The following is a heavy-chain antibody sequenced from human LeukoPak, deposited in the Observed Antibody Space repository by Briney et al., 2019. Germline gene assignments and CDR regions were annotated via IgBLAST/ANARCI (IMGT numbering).Heavy chain of an antibody. J-gene: IGHJ4*02. CDR1: GGSISSYY. CDR3: ARGTRNTGTYFYFDY. D-gene: IGHD1-26*01. CDR2: IYYSGTI. V-gene: IGHV4-59*01. Sequence: PSETLSLTCAVSGGSISSYYWGWIRQPPGKGLEWIGYIYYSGTINYNPSLKSRVTISVDTSKNQFSLKLSSVTAADTAVYYCARGTRNTGTYFYFDYWGQGTLVTVSS.